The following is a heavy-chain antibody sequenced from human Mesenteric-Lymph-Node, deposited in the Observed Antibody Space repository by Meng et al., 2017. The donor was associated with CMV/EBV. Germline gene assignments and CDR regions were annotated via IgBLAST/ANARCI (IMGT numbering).Heavy chain of an antibody. CDR2: IYYNGKT. CDR1: GGSITSRY. J-gene: IGHJ4*02. Sequence: SETLSLTCTVSGGSITSRYWSWTRQPPGKGLQWIGQIYYNGKTNYNPSLKSRVTISVDTSQNQFSPTLNSLTAADTAVYYCARGDYWSGQDYWGQGTLVTVSS. D-gene: IGHD3-3*01. CDR3: ARGDYWSGQDY. V-gene: IGHV4-59*11.